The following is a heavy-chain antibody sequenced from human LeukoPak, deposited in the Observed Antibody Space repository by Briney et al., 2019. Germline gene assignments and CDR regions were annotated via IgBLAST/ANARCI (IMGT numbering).Heavy chain of an antibody. CDR3: AKNGDRGAYCSGGSCYPYYYYYMDV. Sequence: PGGSLRLSFAAYRFTFSSYGMSWVRQAPGKGLEWVSAVSISGGTTYYADSVKGRFNISRDNSKNTLSLQMNSLRAEDTAIYYCAKNGDRGAYCSGGSCYPYYYYYMDVWGKGTTVTISS. CDR2: VSISGGTT. CDR1: RFTFSSYG. D-gene: IGHD2-15*01. V-gene: IGHV3-23*01. J-gene: IGHJ6*03.